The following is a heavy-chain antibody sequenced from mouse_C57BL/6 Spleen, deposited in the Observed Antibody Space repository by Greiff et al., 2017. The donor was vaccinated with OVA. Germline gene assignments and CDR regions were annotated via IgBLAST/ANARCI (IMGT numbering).Heavy chain of an antibody. CDR1: GFSLTSYG. V-gene: IGHV2-2*01. Sequence: QVQLKQSGPGLVQPSQSLSITCTVSGFSLTSYGVHWVRQSPGQGLEWLGVIWSGGSTDYNAAFISRLSISKDNSKSQVFFKMNSLQAEDTAIYYCARGPIYDWYFDVWGTGTTVTVSS. CDR2: IWSGGST. J-gene: IGHJ1*03. CDR3: ARGPIYDWYFDV. D-gene: IGHD1-1*01.